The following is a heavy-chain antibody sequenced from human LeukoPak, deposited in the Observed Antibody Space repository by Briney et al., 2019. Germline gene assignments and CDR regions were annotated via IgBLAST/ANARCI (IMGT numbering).Heavy chain of an antibody. D-gene: IGHD2-15*01. CDR2: ISYDGSNK. J-gene: IGHJ4*02. Sequence: PGGSLRLSCAASGFTFSSYAMHWVRQAPGKGLEWVAVISYDGSNKYYADSVKGRFTISRDNSKNTLYLQMNSLRAEDTAVYYCARDFSESRVVAATPFDYWGQGTLVTVSS. CDR3: ARDFSESRVVAATPFDY. V-gene: IGHV3-30*04. CDR1: GFTFSSYA.